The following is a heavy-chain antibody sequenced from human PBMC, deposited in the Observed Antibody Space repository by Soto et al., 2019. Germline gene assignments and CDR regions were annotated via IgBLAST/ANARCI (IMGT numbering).Heavy chain of an antibody. CDR2: IYTSGNT. CDR1: GGSISSYH. J-gene: IGHJ4*02. V-gene: IGHV4-4*07. D-gene: IGHD1-7*01. Sequence: LSLTCTVSGGSISSYHLSWIRQSAGKGLEWIGRIYTSGNTHYNPSIKSRVTVVIDTSKNQFFLTVNAVTAADSAVYYCARESGDNWDYEAYWGQGTPVTVSS. CDR3: ARESGDNWDYEAY.